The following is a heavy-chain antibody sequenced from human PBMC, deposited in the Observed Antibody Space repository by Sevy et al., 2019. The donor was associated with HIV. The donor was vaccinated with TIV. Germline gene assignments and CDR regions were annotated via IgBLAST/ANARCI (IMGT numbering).Heavy chain of an antibody. D-gene: IGHD1-7*01. Sequence: GGSLRLSCAASGFTFSSYGMHWVRQAPGKGLEWVAFIRYDGSNKYYADSVKGRIPIPRGKSKKTLYLQMNSLRAEDTAVYYGAKVTAGGTTLYYYYYMDVWGKRTTVTVSS. CDR1: GFTFSSYG. CDR3: AKVTAGGTTLYYYYYMDV. J-gene: IGHJ6*03. CDR2: IRYDGSNK. V-gene: IGHV3-30*02.